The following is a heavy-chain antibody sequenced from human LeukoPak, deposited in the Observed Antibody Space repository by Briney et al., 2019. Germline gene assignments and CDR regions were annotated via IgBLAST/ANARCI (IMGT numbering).Heavy chain of an antibody. Sequence: SETLSLTCTVSGGPRSSGSYYWSWIRQPAGKGLEWIGRIYASGSTNYNPSLRNRVTISVDTSKNQFSLKLRSVTAADTAVYYCASSQAGDIDYWGQGTLVTVSS. J-gene: IGHJ4*02. CDR2: IYASGST. D-gene: IGHD3-10*01. V-gene: IGHV4-61*02. CDR3: ASSQAGDIDY. CDR1: GGPRSSGSYY.